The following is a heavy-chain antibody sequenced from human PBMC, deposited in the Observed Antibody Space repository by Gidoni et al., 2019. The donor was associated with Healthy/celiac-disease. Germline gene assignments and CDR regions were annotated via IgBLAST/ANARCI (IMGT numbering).Heavy chain of an antibody. V-gene: IGHV3-43*01. J-gene: IGHJ6*02. D-gene: IGHD6-19*01. CDR3: AKDMIAVAGNYGMDV. CDR1: GFTFDDYT. Sequence: EVQLVESGGVVIQPGGSLRLACSASGFTFDDYTVHWVRQAPGKGMEWGSLSSWDGGSTYYADSVKGRFTISRDNSKNSLYLQMNSLRTEDTALYYCAKDMIAVAGNYGMDVWGQGTTVTVSS. CDR2: SSWDGGST.